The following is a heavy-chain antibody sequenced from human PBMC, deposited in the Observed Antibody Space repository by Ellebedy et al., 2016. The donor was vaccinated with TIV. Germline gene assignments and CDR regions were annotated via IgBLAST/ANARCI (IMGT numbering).Heavy chain of an antibody. CDR1: GYIFNSYP. CDR3: ARGLHTLDV. CDR2: IDADNGDT. V-gene: IGHV1-3*01. D-gene: IGHD2-15*01. J-gene: IGHJ3*01. Sequence: ASVKVSXXASGYIFNSYPIHWVRQAPGQRPECMGWIDADNGDTKYSQKFQGRVTLTRDTSATTSYMELRNLTSEDTAVYYCARGLHTLDVWGLGTLVTVSS.